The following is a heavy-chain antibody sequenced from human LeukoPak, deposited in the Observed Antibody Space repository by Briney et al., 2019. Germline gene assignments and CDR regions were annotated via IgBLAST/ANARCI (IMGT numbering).Heavy chain of an antibody. Sequence: SVKVSRKASGGTFSSYAISWVRQAPGQGLEWMGGIIPIFGTANYAQKFQGRVTITADESTSTAYMELSSLRSEDTAVYYCARDQGEAAAGTFRYYFDYWGQGTLVTVSS. CDR2: IIPIFGTA. CDR3: ARDQGEAAAGTFRYYFDY. CDR1: GGTFSSYA. D-gene: IGHD6-13*01. V-gene: IGHV1-69*13. J-gene: IGHJ4*02.